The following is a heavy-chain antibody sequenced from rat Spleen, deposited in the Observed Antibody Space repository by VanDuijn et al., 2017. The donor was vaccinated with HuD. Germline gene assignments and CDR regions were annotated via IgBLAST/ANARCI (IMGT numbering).Heavy chain of an antibody. V-gene: IGHV3-3*01. CDR3: ARRWGYYWYFDL. CDR2: INSVGST. J-gene: IGHJ1*01. Sequence: EVQLQESGPGLVKPSQSLSLTCSVTGYSITSNYWGWIRKFPGNKLEWMGYINSVGSTNYNPPLKSQISITRDTSKNQFFLQLTSVTTEDSATYYCARRWGYYWYFDLWGPGTMVTVSS. CDR1: GYSITSNY.